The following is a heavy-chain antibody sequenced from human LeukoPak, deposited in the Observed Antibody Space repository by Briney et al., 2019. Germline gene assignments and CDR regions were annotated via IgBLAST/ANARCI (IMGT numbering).Heavy chain of an antibody. D-gene: IGHD1-26*01. CDR2: IYTSESA. V-gene: IGHV4-61*02. J-gene: IGHJ4*02. CDR1: GGSISNGSYY. Sequence: SETLSLTCTVSGGSISNGSYYWSWIRQPAGQGLEWIGRIYTSESANYNPSLKSRVAISLDTSKNQFSLKLSSVTAADTAVYYCARVGATTFLGYWGQGTLVTVSS. CDR3: ARVGATTFLGY.